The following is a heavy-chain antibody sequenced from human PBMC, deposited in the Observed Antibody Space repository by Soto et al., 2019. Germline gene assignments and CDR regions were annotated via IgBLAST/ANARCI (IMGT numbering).Heavy chain of an antibody. CDR3: ARGTPYTSGFDY. CDR2: IYYSGST. J-gene: IGHJ4*02. V-gene: IGHV4-59*01. Sequence: SETLSLTCTVSDGSISGYCWSWIRQPPGKGLEWIGYIYYSGSTNYNPSLKSRVTISVDTSKNQFSLKLSSVTAADTAVYYCARGTPYTSGFDYWGQGTLVTVSS. D-gene: IGHD6-19*01. CDR1: DGSISGYC.